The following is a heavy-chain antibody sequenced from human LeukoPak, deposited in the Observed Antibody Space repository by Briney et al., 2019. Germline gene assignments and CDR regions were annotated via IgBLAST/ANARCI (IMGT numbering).Heavy chain of an antibody. Sequence: GGSLRLFCAASGFAVDSNYLSWVRQAPGKGLEWVSTIYTGGNTYYAASVKGRFTISRDFSKNTVFLHMNSLRAEDTAMYYCARGDDSGYYDYFDYWGQGALVTVSS. CDR3: ARGDDSGYYDYFDY. D-gene: IGHD3-22*01. V-gene: IGHV3-53*01. J-gene: IGHJ4*02. CDR1: GFAVDSNY. CDR2: IYTGGNT.